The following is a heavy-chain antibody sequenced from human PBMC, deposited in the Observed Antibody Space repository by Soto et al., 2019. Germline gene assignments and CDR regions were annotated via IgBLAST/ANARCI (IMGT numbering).Heavy chain of an antibody. Sequence: SETLSLTCTVSGGSVTNSSYYWGWIRQSPGKGLEWIGSVYYRGRSYSKSSVKSRVTISVDTSKNRFSLSLNSVTASDTAVYFCVSQRTTVPTQAYFGYWGPGALVTVSS. D-gene: IGHD4-17*01. J-gene: IGHJ4*02. CDR3: VSQRTTVPTQAYFGY. CDR1: GGSVTNSSYY. V-gene: IGHV4-39*01. CDR2: VYYRGRS.